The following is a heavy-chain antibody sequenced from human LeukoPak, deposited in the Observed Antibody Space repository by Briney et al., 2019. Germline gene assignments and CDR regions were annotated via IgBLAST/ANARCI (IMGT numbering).Heavy chain of an antibody. CDR1: GYTFTSYD. D-gene: IGHD6-13*01. V-gene: IGHV1-8*01. J-gene: IGHJ5*02. CDR2: MNPNSGNT. CDR3: ARSDEQHSSSYGLFDP. Sequence: ASVKVSCKASGYTFTSYDINWVRQATGQGLEWMGWMNPNSGNTGYAQKFQGRVTMTRNTSISTAYMELSSLRSEDTAVYYCARSDEQHSSSYGLFDPWGQGTLVTVSS.